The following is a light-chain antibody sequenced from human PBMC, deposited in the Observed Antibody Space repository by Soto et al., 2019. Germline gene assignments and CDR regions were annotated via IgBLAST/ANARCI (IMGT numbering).Light chain of an antibody. CDR1: QGISSY. J-gene: IGKJ4*01. CDR2: AAS. Sequence: DIHLTQSPSFLSASVGDRVTITCRASQGISSYLAWYQQKPGKAPKLLIYAASTLQSGVPSRFGGSGSGTEFTLTISSLQPEDFASYYCQQVNSYPLTFGGGTKVEIK. V-gene: IGKV1-9*01. CDR3: QQVNSYPLT.